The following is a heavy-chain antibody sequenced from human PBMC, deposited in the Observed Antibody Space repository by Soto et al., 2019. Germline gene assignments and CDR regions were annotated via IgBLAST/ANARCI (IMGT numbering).Heavy chain of an antibody. CDR3: ARPIYDYVWGSLDY. Sequence: ASVKVSCKASGGTFSSYAISWVRQAPGQGLEWMGGIIPIFGTANYAQKFQGRVTITADESTSTAYMELSSLRSEDTAVYYCARPIYDYVWGSLDYWGQGTLVTVSS. V-gene: IGHV1-69*13. D-gene: IGHD3-16*01. CDR1: GGTFSSYA. J-gene: IGHJ4*02. CDR2: IIPIFGTA.